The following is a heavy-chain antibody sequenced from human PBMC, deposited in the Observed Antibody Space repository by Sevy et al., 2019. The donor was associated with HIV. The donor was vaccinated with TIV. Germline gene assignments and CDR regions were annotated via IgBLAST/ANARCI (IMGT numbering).Heavy chain of an antibody. J-gene: IGHJ3*02. Sequence: GGSLRLSCAASGFTFSSYGMHWARQAPGKGLEWVAVISYDGSNKYYGDSVKGRFTTSRDNSKKTLYLQMNSLRAEDTAVYYCAKWSMGGARWLQLGAFDIWGQGTMVTVSS. CDR2: ISYDGSNK. V-gene: IGHV3-30*18. D-gene: IGHD5-12*01. CDR1: GFTFSSYG. CDR3: AKWSMGGARWLQLGAFDI.